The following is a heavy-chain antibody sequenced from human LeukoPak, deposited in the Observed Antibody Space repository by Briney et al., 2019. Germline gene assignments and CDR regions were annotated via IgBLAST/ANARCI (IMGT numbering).Heavy chain of an antibody. CDR3: ARTYFWSGYFLPEFDY. D-gene: IGHD3-3*01. CDR1: GGSISSSSYY. Sequence: KPSETLSLTCTVSGGSISSSSYYWGWIRQPPGKGLEWIGSIYYSGSAYYNPSLKSRVTISVDTSKNQFSLKLSSVTAADTAVYYCARTYFWSGYFLPEFDYWGQGTLVTVSS. CDR2: IYYSGSA. V-gene: IGHV4-39*01. J-gene: IGHJ4*02.